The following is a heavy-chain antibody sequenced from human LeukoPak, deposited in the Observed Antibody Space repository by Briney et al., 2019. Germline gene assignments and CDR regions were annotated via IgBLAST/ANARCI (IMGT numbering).Heavy chain of an antibody. J-gene: IGHJ5*02. D-gene: IGHD4-17*01. Sequence: SETLSLTCTVSGGPISSGGYYWSWIRQHPGKGLEWIGYIYYSGSTYYNPSLKSRVTISVDTSKNQFSLKLSSVTAADTAVYYCARGSYYGDYGYNWFDPWGQGTLVTVSS. CDR2: IYYSGST. CDR1: GGPISSGGYY. V-gene: IGHV4-31*03. CDR3: ARGSYYGDYGYNWFDP.